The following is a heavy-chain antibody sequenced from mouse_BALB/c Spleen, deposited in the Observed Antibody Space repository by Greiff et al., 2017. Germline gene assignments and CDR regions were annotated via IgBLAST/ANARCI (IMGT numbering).Heavy chain of an antibody. J-gene: IGHJ3*01. Sequence: EVKLVESGGGLVQPGGSLRLSCATSGFTFTDYYMSWVRQPPGKALEWLGFIRNKANGYTTEYSASVKGRFTISRDNSQSILYLQMNTLRAEDSATYYCARDRDYYGSSLFAYWGQGTLVTVSA. V-gene: IGHV7-3*02. CDR1: GFTFTDYY. CDR2: IRNKANGYTT. D-gene: IGHD1-1*01. CDR3: ARDRDYYGSSLFAY.